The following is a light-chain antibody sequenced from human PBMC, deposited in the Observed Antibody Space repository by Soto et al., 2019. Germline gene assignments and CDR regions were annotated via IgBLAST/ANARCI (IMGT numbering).Light chain of an antibody. CDR1: QSVSSSY. Sequence: DTEFTQSPCTLSLSPGERAILSCRASQSVSSSYLAWYRQKPGQAPSLLIYGASTRATGIPDRFSGSGSGTDFTLTISRLEPEDFAVYYCQQYGSSPMTFGQGTRLEIK. CDR2: GAS. V-gene: IGKV3-20*01. CDR3: QQYGSSPMT. J-gene: IGKJ5*01.